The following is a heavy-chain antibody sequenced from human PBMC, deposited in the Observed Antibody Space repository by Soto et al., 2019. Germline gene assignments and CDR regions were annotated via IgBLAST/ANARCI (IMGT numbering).Heavy chain of an antibody. CDR2: IYYSGST. Sequence: TLSLTFTVSGGYLSIGAYYLSWIRQPPGKGLEWIGYIYYSGSTYYNPSLKSRVTISVDTSKNQFSLKLSSVTAADTAVYYCARARFLEWSNWFDHWGQG. D-gene: IGHD3-3*01. J-gene: IGHJ5*02. V-gene: IGHV4-30-4*01. CDR3: ARARFLEWSNWFDH. CDR1: GGYLSIGAYY.